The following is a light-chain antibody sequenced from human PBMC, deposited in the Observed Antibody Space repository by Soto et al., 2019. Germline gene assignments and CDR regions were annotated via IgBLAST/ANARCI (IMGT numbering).Light chain of an antibody. Sequence: EIVLTQSPGTLSLSPGERATLSCRASQSVWNNYLAWYQQKPGQAPRLLIYGASIRATGIPDRFSGSGSGTDFTLTISRLEPEDFVVYYCQQYGTTPPITFGQGTRLEIK. J-gene: IGKJ5*01. CDR3: QQYGTTPPIT. V-gene: IGKV3-20*01. CDR1: QSVWNNY. CDR2: GAS.